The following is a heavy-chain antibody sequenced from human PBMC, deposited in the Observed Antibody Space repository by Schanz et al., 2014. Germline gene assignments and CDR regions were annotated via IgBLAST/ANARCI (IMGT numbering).Heavy chain of an antibody. V-gene: IGHV3-23*01. Sequence: EVQLLESGGGLVQPGGSLRLSCAGSGFTFSSYAMSWVRQTPGKGLEWVAAINGSGNATYYADSVKGRFTISRDNSKNTLYLEMNRLRAEDTAVYYCARDGDFDYWGQGTLVTVSS. CDR2: INGSGNAT. CDR3: ARDGDFDY. CDR1: GFTFSSYA. J-gene: IGHJ4*02.